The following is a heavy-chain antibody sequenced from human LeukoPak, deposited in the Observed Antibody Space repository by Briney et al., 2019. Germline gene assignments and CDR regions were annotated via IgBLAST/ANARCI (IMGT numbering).Heavy chain of an antibody. CDR2: IKGDGSST. CDR3: TGDFDAGSGY. Sequence: GGSLRLSCVGSGFTFSGYSMNWVRQAPGKGLVWVSRIKGDGSSTNYADSVKGRFTISRDNAKNTLHLQMDSLRVEDTAVYYCTGDFDAGSGYWGQGTLVTVSS. V-gene: IGHV3-74*01. CDR1: GFTFSGYS. J-gene: IGHJ4*02. D-gene: IGHD2-8*01.